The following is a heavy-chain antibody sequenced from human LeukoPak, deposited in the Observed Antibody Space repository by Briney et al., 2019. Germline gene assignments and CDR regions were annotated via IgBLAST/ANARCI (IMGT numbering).Heavy chain of an antibody. CDR1: GGSFSGYY. CDR3: ASISSLVYGDAFDI. V-gene: IGHV4-34*01. D-gene: IGHD5/OR15-5a*01. Sequence: SETLSLTCAVYGGSFSGYYWCWIRQPPGKGLEWIGEINHSGSTNYNPSLKSRVTISVDTSKNQFSLKLSSVTAADTAVYYCASISSLVYGDAFDIWGQGTMVTVSS. J-gene: IGHJ3*02. CDR2: INHSGST.